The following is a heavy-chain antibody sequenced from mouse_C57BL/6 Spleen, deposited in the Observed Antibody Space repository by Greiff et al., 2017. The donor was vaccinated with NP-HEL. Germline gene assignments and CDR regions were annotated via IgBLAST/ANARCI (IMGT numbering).Heavy chain of an antibody. CDR1: GYAFSSSW. CDR3: ARGEYYGSSPYAMDY. Sequence: VQLQQSGPELVKPGASVKISCKASGYAFSSSWMNWVKQRPGKGLEWIGRIYPGDGDTNYNGKFKGKATLPAVKSASTAYLRLSSLTSEDSAVYVCARGEYYGSSPYAMDYWGQGTSVNVSP. D-gene: IGHD1-1*01. CDR2: IYPGDGDT. J-gene: IGHJ4*01. V-gene: IGHV1-82*01.